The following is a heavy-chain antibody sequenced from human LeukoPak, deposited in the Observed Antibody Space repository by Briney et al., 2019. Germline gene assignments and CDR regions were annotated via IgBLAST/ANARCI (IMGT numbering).Heavy chain of an antibody. Sequence: GGSLRLSCSASGFTFSSYAMHWVRQAPGKGLEYVSAISSNGGSTYYADSVKGRFTTSRDNSKNTLYLQMSSLRAEDTAVYYCVKDSGWRAPTLDYWGQGTLVTVSS. V-gene: IGHV3-64D*06. CDR1: GFTFSSYA. CDR3: VKDSGWRAPTLDY. J-gene: IGHJ4*02. D-gene: IGHD6-19*01. CDR2: ISSNGGST.